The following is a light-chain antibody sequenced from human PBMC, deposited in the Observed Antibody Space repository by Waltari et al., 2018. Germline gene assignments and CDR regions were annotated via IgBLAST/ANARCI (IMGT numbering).Light chain of an antibody. CDR3: SAWDDSLNGPI. V-gene: IGLV1-44*01. Sequence: SVLIQPPSASGTPGQRVTLSCSGSNSNIGRNAINWYQQLPGTAPKLRMSGDDQRPSGVPDRFSGSKSGTSASLAISGLQSEDEADYYCSAWDDSLNGPIFGGGTKLTVL. CDR1: NSNIGRNA. CDR2: GDD. J-gene: IGLJ2*01.